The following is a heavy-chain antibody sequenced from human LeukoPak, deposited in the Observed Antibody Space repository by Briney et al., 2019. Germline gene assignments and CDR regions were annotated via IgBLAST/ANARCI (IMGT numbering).Heavy chain of an antibody. J-gene: IGHJ5*02. V-gene: IGHV4-59*04. CDR2: IYHSGST. D-gene: IGHD2-8*01. Sequence: SETLSLTCTVSGGSISSYYWSWIRQPPGKGLEWIGYIYHSGSTYYNPSLKSRVTISADTSKNQFSLKLSSVTAADTAVYYCAQNGQSGFSFDPWGQGTLVTVSS. CDR3: AQNGQSGFSFDP. CDR1: GGSISSYY.